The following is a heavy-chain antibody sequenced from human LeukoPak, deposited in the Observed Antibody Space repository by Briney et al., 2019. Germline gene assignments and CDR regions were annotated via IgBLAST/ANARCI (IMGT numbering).Heavy chain of an antibody. V-gene: IGHV4-34*01. J-gene: IGHJ4*02. Sequence: PSETLSLTCAVYGGSFSGYYWSWIRQPPGKGLEWIGEINHSGSTNYNPSLKSRVTISVDTSKNQFSLKLSSVTAADTAVYYCARVFLGYCSSTSCYNRWYFDYWGQGTLVTVSS. CDR2: INHSGST. CDR1: GGSFSGYY. CDR3: ARVFLGYCSSTSCYNRWYFDY. D-gene: IGHD2-2*02.